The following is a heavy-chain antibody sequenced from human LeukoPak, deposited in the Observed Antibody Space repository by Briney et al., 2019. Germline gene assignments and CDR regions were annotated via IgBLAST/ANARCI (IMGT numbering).Heavy chain of an antibody. Sequence: SETLSLTCTVSGGSISSSSYYWGWIRQPPGKALEWIGSIYYSGSTYYNPSLKSRVTISVDTSKNQFSLKLSSVTAADTAVYYCAGGVYDSSGYYYGLFDYWGQGTLVTVSS. J-gene: IGHJ4*02. V-gene: IGHV4-39*01. CDR1: GGSISSSSYY. CDR2: IYYSGST. D-gene: IGHD3-22*01. CDR3: AGGVYDSSGYYYGLFDY.